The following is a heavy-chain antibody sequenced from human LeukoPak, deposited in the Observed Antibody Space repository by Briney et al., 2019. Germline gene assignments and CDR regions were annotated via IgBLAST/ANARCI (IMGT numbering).Heavy chain of an antibody. CDR3: ARIANWNYYFDY. V-gene: IGHV4-31*03. D-gene: IGHD1-7*01. CDR1: GGSISSGGYY. CDR2: IYYSGST. Sequence: SETLSLTCTVSGGSISSGGYYWSWIRQHPGKGLEWIGYIYYSGSTYYNPSLKSRVTISVDTSKNQFSLKLSSVTAADTAVYYCARIANWNYYFDYWGQGTLVTVSS. J-gene: IGHJ4*02.